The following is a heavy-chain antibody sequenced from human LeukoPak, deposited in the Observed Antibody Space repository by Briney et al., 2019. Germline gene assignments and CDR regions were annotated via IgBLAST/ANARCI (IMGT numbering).Heavy chain of an antibody. Sequence: PGGSLRLSCAASGFTFSSYWMNWVRQAPGKGLEWVSYISNSGSTIYYADSVKGRFTISRDNAKNSLYLQMNSLRAEDTAVYYCARDGGITLVRGVIMGDYYYYYMDVWGRGTAVTVSS. V-gene: IGHV3-48*04. CDR3: ARDGGITLVRGVIMGDYYYYYMDV. CDR1: GFTFSSYW. D-gene: IGHD3-10*01. CDR2: ISNSGSTI. J-gene: IGHJ6*03.